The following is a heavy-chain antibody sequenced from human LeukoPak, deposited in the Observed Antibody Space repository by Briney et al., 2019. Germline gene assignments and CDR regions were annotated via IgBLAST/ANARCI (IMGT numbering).Heavy chain of an antibody. V-gene: IGHV3-23*01. CDR3: AGSSSWYRQGDY. CDR2: ISGSGGST. Sequence: GGSLRLSCAASGFTFTAYAMTGVPQAPGKGLKWVSAISGSGGSTYYADSLKGRFTISRDNSKNTLYLQMNSLRAEDTAVYYCAGSSSWYRQGDYWGQGTLVTVSS. D-gene: IGHD6-13*01. CDR1: GFTFTAYA. J-gene: IGHJ4*02.